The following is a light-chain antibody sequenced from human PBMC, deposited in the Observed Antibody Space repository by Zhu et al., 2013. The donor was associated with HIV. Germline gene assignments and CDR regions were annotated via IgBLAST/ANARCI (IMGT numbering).Light chain of an antibody. V-gene: IGLV2-14*02. CDR2: EVT. J-gene: IGLJ3*02. CDR1: NSDVGTYNF. Sequence: QSALTQPASVSGSPGQSITISCTGTNSDVGTYNFVSWYQQFPGKVPKLIIYEVTKRPSGVSNRFSGSKSGNTASLTISGLQAGDEADYYCSSYTSSSTPVFGGGTKVTVL. CDR3: SSYTSSSTPV.